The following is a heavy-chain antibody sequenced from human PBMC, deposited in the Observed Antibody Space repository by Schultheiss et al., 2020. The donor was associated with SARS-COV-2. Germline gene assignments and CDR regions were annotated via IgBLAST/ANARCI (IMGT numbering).Heavy chain of an antibody. V-gene: IGHV4-59*12. D-gene: IGHD3-3*01. CDR1: GASMRPYY. J-gene: IGHJ6*02. CDR3: AREARHYDFWSGYSSNYYYGMDV. CDR2: IYYSGST. Sequence: SETLSLTCSVSGASMRPYYWSWIRQAPGGGLEWIGYIYYSGSTYYNPSLKSRVTISVDTSKNQFSLKLSSVTAADTAVYYCAREARHYDFWSGYSSNYYYGMDVWGQGTTVTVSS.